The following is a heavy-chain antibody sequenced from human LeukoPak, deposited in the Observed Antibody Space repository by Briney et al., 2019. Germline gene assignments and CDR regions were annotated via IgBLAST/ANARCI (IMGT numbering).Heavy chain of an antibody. CDR3: AKARAGYNSYYFDY. CDR2: ISGSGGST. Sequence: PGGSLRLSCAASGFTFSSYAMSWVRQAPGKGLEWVSAISGSGGSTYYADSVKGRFTISRGNSKNTLYLQMYSLRAEDTAVYYCAKARAGYNSYYFDYWGQGTLVTVSS. CDR1: GFTFSSYA. V-gene: IGHV3-23*01. D-gene: IGHD5-24*01. J-gene: IGHJ4*02.